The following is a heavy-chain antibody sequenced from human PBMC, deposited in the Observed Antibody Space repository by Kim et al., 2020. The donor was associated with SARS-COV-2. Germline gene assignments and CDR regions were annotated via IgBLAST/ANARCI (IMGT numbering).Heavy chain of an antibody. CDR3: ARSQQLRSPFDY. CDR2: INPGGGT. V-gene: IGHV1-46*03. J-gene: IGHJ4*02. Sequence: ASVKVSCKASGYTFTSYYLHWVRQAPGQGLEWMGIINPGGGTNYAQNFQGRVTMTRDTSTSTVYMELTSLRSEDTALYYCARSQQLRSPFDYWGQGTLVTVSS. D-gene: IGHD6-13*01. CDR1: GYTFTSYY.